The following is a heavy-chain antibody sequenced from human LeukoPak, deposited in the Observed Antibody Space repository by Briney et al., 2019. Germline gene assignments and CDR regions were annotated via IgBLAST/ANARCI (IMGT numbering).Heavy chain of an antibody. J-gene: IGHJ4*02. V-gene: IGHV3-23*01. CDR2: ISGSGGST. Sequence: GGSLRLSCAASGFTFSSYSMSWVRQAPGKGLEWVSAISGSGGSTYYADSVKGRFTITRDDSKNTLYLQMNSLRAEDTAVYYWTKGCSSTSCYHSFDYWGQGTLVTVSS. D-gene: IGHD2-2*01. CDR3: TKGCSSTSCYHSFDY. CDR1: GFTFSSYS.